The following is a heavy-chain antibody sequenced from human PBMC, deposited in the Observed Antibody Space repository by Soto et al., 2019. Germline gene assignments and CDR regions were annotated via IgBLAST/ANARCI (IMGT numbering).Heavy chain of an antibody. V-gene: IGHV3-30*18. J-gene: IGHJ5*02. CDR1: GFNFSSYG. CDR3: AKDLGGSSWYLNWFDP. CDR2: ISYDGSNK. D-gene: IGHD6-13*01. Sequence: GGSLRLSCAASGFNFSSYGMHWVRQAPGKGLEWVAVISYDGSNKYYADSVKGRFTISRDNSKNTLYLQMNSLRAEDTAVYYCAKDLGGSSWYLNWFDPWGQGTLVTSPQ.